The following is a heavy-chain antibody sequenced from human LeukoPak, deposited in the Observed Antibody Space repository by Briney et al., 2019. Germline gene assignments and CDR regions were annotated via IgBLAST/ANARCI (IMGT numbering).Heavy chain of an antibody. Sequence: GASVKVSCKASGYTFTSYGISWVRQAPGQGLEWMGWISAYNGNTNYAQKLQGRVTMTTDTSTSTAYMELRSLRSEDTAVYYCARSGTGDERIGVDFWGQGTLVTVSS. D-gene: IGHD3-10*01. CDR1: GYTFTSYG. J-gene: IGHJ4*02. CDR3: ARSGTGDERIGVDF. V-gene: IGHV1-18*01. CDR2: ISAYNGNT.